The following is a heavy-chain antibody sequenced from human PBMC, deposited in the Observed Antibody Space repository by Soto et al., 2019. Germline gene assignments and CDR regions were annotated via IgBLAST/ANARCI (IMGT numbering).Heavy chain of an antibody. D-gene: IGHD2-2*01. CDR2: INPNSGGT. J-gene: IGHJ3*02. CDR1: GYTFTGYY. Sequence: EASVKVSCKASGYTFTGYYMHWVRQAPGQGLEWMGWINPNSGGTNYAQKFQGWVTMTRDTSISTAYMELSRLRSDDTAVYYCARDQDIVVVPADMSWMVRGLSAFDIWGQGTMVTVSS. V-gene: IGHV1-2*04. CDR3: ARDQDIVVVPADMSWMVRGLSAFDI.